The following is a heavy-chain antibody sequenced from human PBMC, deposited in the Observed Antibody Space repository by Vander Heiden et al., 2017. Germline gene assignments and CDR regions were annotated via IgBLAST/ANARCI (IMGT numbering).Heavy chain of an antibody. V-gene: IGHV3-33*03. CDR2: LPYDGAQK. D-gene: IGHD6-13*01. CDR3: ATHYSELVNFDY. Sequence: EPGAGAVMLVPSLKTGCAGSRPTLLNSAWHSVRPGPGKDLEWVALLPYDGAQKYYADSVKGRFTIYRDNSKNTLYLQMNGLRAEDTAMYFCATHYSELVNFDYWGQGTLVTVSS. CDR1: RPTLLNSA. J-gene: IGHJ4*02.